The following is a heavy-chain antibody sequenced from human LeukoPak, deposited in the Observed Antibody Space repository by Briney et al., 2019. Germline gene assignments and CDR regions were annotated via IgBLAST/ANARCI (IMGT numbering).Heavy chain of an antibody. D-gene: IGHD1-26*01. J-gene: IGHJ3*02. CDR2: IKQDGSDK. V-gene: IGHV3-7*01. Sequence: GDSLRLSCAASGFTFTKYWMTWVRQAPGKGLEWVGNIKQDGSDKNYMDSVKGRFTISRDNTKNSVYLQMSSLRAEDTAVYYCATVVGATGAFDIWGQGTMVTVSS. CDR1: GFTFTKYW. CDR3: ATVVGATGAFDI.